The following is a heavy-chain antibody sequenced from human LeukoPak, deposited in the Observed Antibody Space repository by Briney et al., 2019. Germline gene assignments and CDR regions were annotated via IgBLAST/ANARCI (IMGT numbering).Heavy chain of an antibody. Sequence: GGSLRLSCAASGFTFGDYAMHWGRQAPGKGLDWVSLIRGDGRTTSYAGSVKVRFTISRDNSKNSLYLQMSSLRGEDTAMYYCAKDEVAGTWLHYWGQGTLVTVSS. CDR2: IRGDGRTT. V-gene: IGHV3-43*02. CDR3: AKDEVAGTWLHY. D-gene: IGHD6-19*01. J-gene: IGHJ4*02. CDR1: GFTFGDYA.